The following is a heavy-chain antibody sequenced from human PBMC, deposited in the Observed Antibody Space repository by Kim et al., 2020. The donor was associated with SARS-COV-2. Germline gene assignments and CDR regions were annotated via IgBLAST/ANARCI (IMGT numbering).Heavy chain of an antibody. V-gene: IGHV3-23*01. CDR2: ISSSGDRT. CDR1: GFPFRTYP. J-gene: IGHJ6*02. Sequence: GGSLRLSCAASGFPFRTYPMIWVRQPPGKGPEGVSSISSSGDRTYYSSDSLRGRFTISRDNSRNTLYLQMNSLRAEDTAVYYCAKAISQTDSYWYGMDVWGQGTTVTVSS. CDR3: AKAISQTDSYWYGMDV.